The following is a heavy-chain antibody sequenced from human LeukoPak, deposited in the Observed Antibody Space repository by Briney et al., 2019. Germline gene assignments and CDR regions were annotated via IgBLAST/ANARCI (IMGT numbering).Heavy chain of an antibody. CDR3: ARSLHLGAYSHY. J-gene: IGHJ4*02. Sequence: GESLTLSFPPSAFTFSSYDTHWVRHATGECLEWVSSIVTVGDTYYPGSVKGRFTISRESDKYSLYLQMNSMRAGDTAVYYCARSLHLGAYSHYWGQGTLVTVSS. CDR1: AFTFSSYD. V-gene: IGHV3-13*01. CDR2: IVTVGDT. D-gene: IGHD3-16*01.